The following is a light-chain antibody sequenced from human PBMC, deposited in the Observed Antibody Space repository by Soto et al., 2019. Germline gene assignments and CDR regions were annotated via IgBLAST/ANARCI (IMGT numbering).Light chain of an antibody. V-gene: IGLV2-14*03. CDR3: SSYSRTTTLVV. CDR1: SSDIGAFTS. Sequence: QSALTQPASVSGSPGQSITISCTGTSSDIGAFTSVSWYQQHPGKAPKLIIYDIIHRPSGVSERFSGSKSVNTASLTVSGLQPEDEANYYCSSYSRTTTLVVFGGGTKVTVL. CDR2: DII. J-gene: IGLJ2*01.